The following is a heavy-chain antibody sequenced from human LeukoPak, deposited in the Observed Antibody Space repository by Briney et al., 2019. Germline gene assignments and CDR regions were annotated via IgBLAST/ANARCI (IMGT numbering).Heavy chain of an antibody. Sequence: GGSLRLSCAASGFTFSSYAMSWVRQAPGKGLEWVSAISGSGGSTYYADSVKGRFTISRDNSKNTLYLQMNSLRAEDTAVYYCVRGGYSSNWGLFDYWGQGTLVTVSS. D-gene: IGHD6-13*01. CDR1: GFTFSSYA. J-gene: IGHJ4*02. CDR3: VRGGYSSNWGLFDY. CDR2: ISGSGGST. V-gene: IGHV3-23*01.